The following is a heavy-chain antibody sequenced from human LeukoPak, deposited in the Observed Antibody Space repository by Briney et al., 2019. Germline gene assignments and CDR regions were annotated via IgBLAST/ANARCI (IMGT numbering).Heavy chain of an antibody. V-gene: IGHV3-48*04. CDR1: GFTFSSYS. J-gene: IGHJ4*02. CDR3: ARTSGGNSIYFDY. Sequence: GGSLRLSCAASGFTFSSYSMNWVRQAPGKGLEWVSYISSSGSTIYYADSVKGRFTISRDNAKNSLYLQMNSLRAEDTAVYYCARTSGGNSIYFDYWGQGTLVTVSS. D-gene: IGHD4-23*01. CDR2: ISSSGSTI.